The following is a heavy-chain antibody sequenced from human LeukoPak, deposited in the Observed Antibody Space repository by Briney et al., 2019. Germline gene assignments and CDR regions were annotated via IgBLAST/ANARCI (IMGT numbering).Heavy chain of an antibody. CDR2: IYPGDSDI. J-gene: IGHJ4*02. CDR1: GYNFASYW. D-gene: IGHD3-22*01. CDR3: ARRATMTPLFDY. V-gene: IGHV5-51*01. Sequence: GESLKISCKASGYNFASYWIGWVRQMPGRGLEWMGYIYPGDSDIRYSPSFQGQVTISADKSISIAYLQWSSLEASDTAMYYCARRATMTPLFDYWGQGTLVTVSS.